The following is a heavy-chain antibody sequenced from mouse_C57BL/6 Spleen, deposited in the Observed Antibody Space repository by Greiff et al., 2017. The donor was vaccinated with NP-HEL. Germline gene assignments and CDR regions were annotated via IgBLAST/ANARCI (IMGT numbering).Heavy chain of an antibody. CDR1: GFTFSDYY. D-gene: IGHD2-5*01. V-gene: IGHV5-16*01. CDR2: INYDGSCT. CDR3: AREGDYSNYDY. J-gene: IGHJ2*01. Sequence: DVMLVESEGGLVQPGSSMKLSCTASGFTFSDYYMAWVRQVPEKGLEWVATINYDGSCTYYLDSLESRSIISRDNAMNIRYLQMSSMMSEDTATYDCAREGDYSNYDYWGQGTTRTVSS.